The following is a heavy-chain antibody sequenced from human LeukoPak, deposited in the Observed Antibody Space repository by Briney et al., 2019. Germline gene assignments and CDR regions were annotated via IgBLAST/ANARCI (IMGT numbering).Heavy chain of an antibody. V-gene: IGHV3-11*04. CDR2: ISSSGSTI. D-gene: IGHD1-26*01. Sequence: GGSQRLSCAASGFTFSDYYMSWIRQAPGKGLEWVSYISSSGSTIYYADSVKGRFTISRDNAKNSLYLQMNSLRAEDTAVYYCASTLRWLLPYYFDYWGQGTLVTVSS. CDR1: GFTFSDYY. CDR3: ASTLRWLLPYYFDY. J-gene: IGHJ4*02.